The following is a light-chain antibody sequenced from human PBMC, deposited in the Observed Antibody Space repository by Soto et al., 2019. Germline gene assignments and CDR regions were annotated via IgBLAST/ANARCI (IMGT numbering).Light chain of an antibody. Sequence: EIVLTQSPATLSLSPGERATLSCRASQTVSTYLAWYQQKPGQAPRLLIYNASNRATGIPPRFSGSGSVTDFTLTISSLEPEDFAVYYCQQRSHWPFTFGPGTKVDIK. CDR1: QTVSTY. J-gene: IGKJ3*01. CDR2: NAS. V-gene: IGKV3-11*01. CDR3: QQRSHWPFT.